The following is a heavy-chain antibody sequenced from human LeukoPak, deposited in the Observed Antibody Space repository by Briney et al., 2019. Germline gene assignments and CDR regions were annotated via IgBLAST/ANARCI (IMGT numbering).Heavy chain of an antibody. J-gene: IGHJ5*02. D-gene: IGHD4-11*01. CDR2: IKQGGSEK. CDR1: GFTFSNYW. CDR3: AKDAQRGFDYSNSLEH. Sequence: PGGSLRLSCAASGFTFSNYWMSWVRQAPGKGLEWVANIKQGGSEKYYVDSVKGRFTISRDNAKNTLYLQMNSLTVEDTAVYYCAKDAQRGFDYSNSLEHWGQGTLVTVSS. V-gene: IGHV3-7*01.